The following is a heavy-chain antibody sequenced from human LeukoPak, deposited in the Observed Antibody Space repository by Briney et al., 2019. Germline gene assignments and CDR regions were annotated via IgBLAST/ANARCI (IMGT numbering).Heavy chain of an antibody. CDR2: IYYSGST. V-gene: IGHV4-59*01. CDR3: AGTYYDFWSGYSRGYYFDY. Sequence: PSGTLSLTCTVPGGSISSYYWSWIRQPPGKGLEWIGYIYYSGSTNYNPSLKSRVTISVDTSKNQFSLKLSSVTAADTAVYYCAGTYYDFWSGYSRGYYFDYWGQGTLVTVSS. D-gene: IGHD3-3*01. CDR1: GGSISSYY. J-gene: IGHJ4*02.